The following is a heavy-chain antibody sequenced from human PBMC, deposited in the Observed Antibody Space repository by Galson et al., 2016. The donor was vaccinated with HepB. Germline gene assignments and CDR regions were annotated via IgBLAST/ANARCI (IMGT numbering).Heavy chain of an antibody. CDR3: ARGGEYYDSSGYYYVAPGPEFDH. D-gene: IGHD3-22*01. V-gene: IGHV1-18*04. CDR2: ISAYNGNT. J-gene: IGHJ4*02. CDR1: GYTFTSYG. Sequence: SVKVSCKASGYTFTSYGISWVRQAPGQGLEWMGWISAYNGNTNYAQKLQGRVTMTTDTSTSTAYMELRSLRSDDTAVYYCARGGEYYDSSGYYYVAPGPEFDHWGQGTLVTVSS.